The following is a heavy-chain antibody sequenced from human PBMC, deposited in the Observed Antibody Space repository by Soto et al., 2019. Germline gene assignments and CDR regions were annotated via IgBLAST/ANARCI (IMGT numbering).Heavy chain of an antibody. V-gene: IGHV3-30*03. CDR1: GITSSSSG. D-gene: IGHD2-21*02. CDR3: APPRGGIFPVVVTSSFVR. J-gene: IGHJ4*02. CDR2: ISYDGSNK. Sequence: ELSLRRSFSPSGITSSSSGMHWVRQVPGRGLEWVAVISYDGSNKYYADSVKGRFTISRDNSKNTPYLQMNSLRAEDTAVYYCAPPRGGIFPVVVTSSFVRWGQGTLLTPSS.